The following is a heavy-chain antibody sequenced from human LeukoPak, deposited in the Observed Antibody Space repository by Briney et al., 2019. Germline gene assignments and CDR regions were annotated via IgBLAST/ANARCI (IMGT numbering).Heavy chain of an antibody. D-gene: IGHD2-2*01. Sequence: PSETLSLTCTVSGGSISSHYWSWIRQPAGKGLEWIGRIYTSGSTNYNPSLKSRVTMSVDTSKNQFSLKLSSVTAADTAVYYCAREKGYCSSTSCTFDYWGQGTLVTVSS. CDR3: AREKGYCSSTSCTFDY. J-gene: IGHJ4*02. V-gene: IGHV4-4*07. CDR2: IYTSGST. CDR1: GGSISSHY.